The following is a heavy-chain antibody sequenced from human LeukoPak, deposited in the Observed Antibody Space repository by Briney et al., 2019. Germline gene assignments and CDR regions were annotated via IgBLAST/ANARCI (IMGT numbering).Heavy chain of an antibody. Sequence: EGSLRLSCAASGFTVSSNYMSWVRQAPGKGLEWVSVIYSGGSTYYADSVKGRFTISRDNSKNTLYLQMSSLRAEDTAVYYCARDPYGPMDAFDIWGQGTMVTVSS. CDR3: ARDPYGPMDAFDI. V-gene: IGHV3-53*01. CDR2: IYSGGST. D-gene: IGHD4-17*01. J-gene: IGHJ3*02. CDR1: GFTVSSNY.